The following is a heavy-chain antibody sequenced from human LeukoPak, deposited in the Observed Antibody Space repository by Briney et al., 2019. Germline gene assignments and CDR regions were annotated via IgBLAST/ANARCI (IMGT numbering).Heavy chain of an antibody. J-gene: IGHJ6*02. CDR2: ISYDGSNK. D-gene: IGHD3-3*01. V-gene: IGHV3-30*18. CDR1: GFTFSSYG. Sequence: PGRSLRLSCAASGFTFSSYGMHWVRQAPGKGLEWVAVISYDGSNKYYADSVKGRFTISRDNPKNTLYLQMNSLRAKDTAVYYCAKERTYYDFWSGTSLYGMDVWGQGTTVTVSS. CDR3: AKERTYYDFWSGTSLYGMDV.